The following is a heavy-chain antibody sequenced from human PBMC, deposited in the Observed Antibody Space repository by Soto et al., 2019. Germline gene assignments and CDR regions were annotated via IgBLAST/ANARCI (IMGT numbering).Heavy chain of an antibody. J-gene: IGHJ4*02. D-gene: IGHD2-8*01. Sequence: PGGSLRLSCAASGFTFSSYGMYWVRQAPGKGLEWVAVIWYDGSNKYYEDSVKGRFTISRDNSKNTLYLQMNSLRAEDTAVYYCAKDSYCTNGVCYPDFDYWGQGTLVTVS. CDR3: AKDSYCTNGVCYPDFDY. V-gene: IGHV3-30*02. CDR2: IWYDGSNK. CDR1: GFTFSSYG.